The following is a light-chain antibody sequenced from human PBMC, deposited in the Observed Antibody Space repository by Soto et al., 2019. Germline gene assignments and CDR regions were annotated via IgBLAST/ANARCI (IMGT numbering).Light chain of an antibody. CDR3: QHYNTYPIT. CDR2: AAS. J-gene: IGKJ5*01. V-gene: IGKV1-16*02. Sequence: DLQMTQSPSSLSAFVGDRVTITCRASQAIRNYVAWFQQKPGKAPKSLIYAASSLRSGVPSKFSGSGSGTDFTLTISNLQPEDAATYYCQHYNTYPITFGQGTRLEI. CDR1: QAIRNY.